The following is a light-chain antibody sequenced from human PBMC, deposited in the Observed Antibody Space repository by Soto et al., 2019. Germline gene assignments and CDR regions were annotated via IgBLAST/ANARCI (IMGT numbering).Light chain of an antibody. CDR3: QQYNTFWT. CDR2: AAS. J-gene: IGKJ1*01. V-gene: IGKV1-6*01. CDR1: QGIRDN. Sequence: AIQMTQSPSSLSASVGDRVTITCRASQGIRDNLGWYQQKPGKAPQLLIYAASTLQSGVPPRFSGSGSGTDFSLTISSLQPHDFATYYCQQYNTFWTFGPGTKVDIK.